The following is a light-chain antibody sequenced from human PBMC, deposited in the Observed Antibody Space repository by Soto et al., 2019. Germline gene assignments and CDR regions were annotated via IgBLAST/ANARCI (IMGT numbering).Light chain of an antibody. CDR2: GAS. J-gene: IGKJ3*01. V-gene: IGKV1-12*01. Sequence: DIQMTQSPSSVSASVGDRVTMYCRASQSISTWLVWYQQKPGKAPKLLIYGASNLQSGVPSRFRGTGSGTEFTLTISSLQPEDFATYICQQADRFPFTFGPGPKVDFK. CDR3: QQADRFPFT. CDR1: QSISTW.